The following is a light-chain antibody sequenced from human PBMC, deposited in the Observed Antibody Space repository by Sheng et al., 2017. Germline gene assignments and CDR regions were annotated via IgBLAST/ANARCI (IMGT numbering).Light chain of an antibody. V-gene: IGKV3-11*01. Sequence: EIVLTQSPATLSLSPGERATLSCRASQSVSSYLAWYQQKPGQAPRLLIYDASNRATGIPDRFSGSGSGTDFILTISSLQPEDFATYYCQQGFNTPLTFGPRDQTWISN. CDR1: QSVSSY. CDR2: DAS. CDR3: QQGFNTPLT. J-gene: IGKJ3*01.